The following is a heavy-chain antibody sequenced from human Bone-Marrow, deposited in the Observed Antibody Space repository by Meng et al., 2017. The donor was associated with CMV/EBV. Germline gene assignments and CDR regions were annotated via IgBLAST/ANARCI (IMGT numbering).Heavy chain of an antibody. CDR1: GYTFTGYY. D-gene: IGHD3-3*01. CDR3: ARLKRITIFGVVTHYYYYDMVV. CDR2: INPNSGGT. V-gene: IGHV1-2*02. Sequence: ASVKVSCKASGYTFTGYYMHWVRQATGQGLEWMGWINPNSGGTNYAQKFQGRVTRTRDTSISTAYMALRSVRSEDTAVYYCARLKRITIFGVVTHYYYYDMVVWGQATTVSVSS. J-gene: IGHJ6*02.